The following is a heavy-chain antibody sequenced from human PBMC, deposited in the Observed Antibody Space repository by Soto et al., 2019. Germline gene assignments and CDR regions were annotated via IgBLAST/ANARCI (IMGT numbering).Heavy chain of an antibody. CDR3: ARPTGIAAAGTGERTNWFAP. V-gene: IGHV4-39*01. CDR1: GGSISSGDYY. Sequence: SETLSLTCTVSGGSISSGDYYWSWIRQPPGKGLEWIGSIYYSGSTYYNPSLKSRVTISVDTSKNQFSLKLSSVTAADTAVYYCARPTGIAAAGTGERTNWFAPWGQGTLVTVPS. D-gene: IGHD6-13*01. CDR2: IYYSGST. J-gene: IGHJ5*02.